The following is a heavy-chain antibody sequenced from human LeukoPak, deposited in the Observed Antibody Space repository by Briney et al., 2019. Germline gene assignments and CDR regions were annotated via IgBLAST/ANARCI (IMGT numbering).Heavy chain of an antibody. V-gene: IGHV3-21*01. J-gene: IGHJ4*02. Sequence: GGSLRLSCAASGFTFSSYSMNWVRQAPGKGLEWVSSISSSSSYIYYADSVRGRFTISRDNAKNSLYLQMNSLRAEDTAVYYCARDLTMTTVTTYYFDYWGQGTLVTVSS. CDR1: GFTFSSYS. CDR2: ISSSSSYI. CDR3: ARDLTMTTVTTYYFDY. D-gene: IGHD4-11*01.